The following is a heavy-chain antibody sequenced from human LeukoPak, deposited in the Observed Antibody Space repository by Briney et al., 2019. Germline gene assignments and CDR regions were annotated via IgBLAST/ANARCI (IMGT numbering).Heavy chain of an antibody. Sequence: PSETPSLTCTVSGGSVSSYYWNWIRQPPGKVLEWMGYIYYSETTNYNPSLKSRVTISIDTSKNQFSLKLNSVTAADTAVYYCARWDSGSYFLDYWGQGTLVTVSS. D-gene: IGHD1-26*01. CDR1: GGSVSSYY. V-gene: IGHV4-59*02. CDR2: IYYSETT. CDR3: ARWDSGSYFLDY. J-gene: IGHJ4*02.